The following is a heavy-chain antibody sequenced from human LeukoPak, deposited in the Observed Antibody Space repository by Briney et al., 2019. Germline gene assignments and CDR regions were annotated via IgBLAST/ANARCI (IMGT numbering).Heavy chain of an antibody. CDR3: ARAVGAWIQLWPTVYFDY. Sequence: SETLSLTCTVSGGSISSYYWSWIRQPPGKGLEWIGYIYYSGSTNYNPSLKSRVTISVDTSKNQFSLKLSSVTAADMAVYYCARAVGAWIQLWPTVYFDYWGQGTLVTVSS. J-gene: IGHJ4*02. D-gene: IGHD5-18*01. CDR1: GGSISSYY. CDR2: IYYSGST. V-gene: IGHV4-59*01.